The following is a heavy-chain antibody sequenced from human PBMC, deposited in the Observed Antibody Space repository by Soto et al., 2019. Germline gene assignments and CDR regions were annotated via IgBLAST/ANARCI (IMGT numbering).Heavy chain of an antibody. V-gene: IGHV3-33*01. CDR3: ARDLGTGYHYFDY. D-gene: IGHD6-13*01. J-gene: IGHJ4*02. Sequence: QPGGSLRLSCAASGFTFSSYGMHWVRQAPGKGLEWVAVIWYDGSNKYYADSVKGRFTISRDNSKNTLYLQMNSLRAEDTAVYYCARDLGTGYHYFDYWGQGTLVTVSS. CDR2: IWYDGSNK. CDR1: GFTFSSYG.